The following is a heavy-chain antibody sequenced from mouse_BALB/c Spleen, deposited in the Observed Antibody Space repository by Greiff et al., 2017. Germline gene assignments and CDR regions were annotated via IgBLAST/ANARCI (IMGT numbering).Heavy chain of an antibody. CDR2: IDPGDGDT. D-gene: IGHD2-1*01. Sequence: VQLQQPGAELVRPGSSVKISCQASGYAFTSSWLNWVKQRPGPGLEWIGQIDPGDGDTNYNGKFKGKATLTADKSSSPAYMQLSSLTSEDSAVYVCADGNYDWFAYWGQGTLVTVSA. V-gene: IGHV1-80*01. CDR1: GYAFTSSW. J-gene: IGHJ3*01. CDR3: ADGNYDWFAY.